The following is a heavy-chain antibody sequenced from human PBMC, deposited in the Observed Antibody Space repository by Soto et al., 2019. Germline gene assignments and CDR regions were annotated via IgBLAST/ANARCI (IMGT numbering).Heavy chain of an antibody. Sequence: EVQLLESGGGLVQPGGSLRLACAASGFTFNNYAMNWVRQAPGRGLEWVSIISPNGDSTYYADSVKGRFTISRDNSQNRVFLQRNSLRAEDTAIYFCAKVRLPDYLRYAPHPWAQGKLVTVSS. J-gene: IGHJ3*01. CDR3: AKVRLPDYLRYAPHP. CDR1: GFTFNNYA. V-gene: IGHV3-23*01. D-gene: IGHD2-8*01. CDR2: ISPNGDST.